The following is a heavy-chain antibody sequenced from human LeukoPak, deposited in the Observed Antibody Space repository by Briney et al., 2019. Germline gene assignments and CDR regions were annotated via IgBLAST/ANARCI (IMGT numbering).Heavy chain of an antibody. Sequence: AGGSLRLSCAASGFTFSDFYMTWIRQAPGKGLEWVSYISNSGSTIYYADSVKGRFTISRDNSKNTLYLQMNSLRAEDTAVYYCAKGAVAADFDYWGQGTLVTVSS. V-gene: IGHV3-11*01. D-gene: IGHD6-19*01. CDR1: GFTFSDFY. J-gene: IGHJ4*02. CDR3: AKGAVAADFDY. CDR2: ISNSGSTI.